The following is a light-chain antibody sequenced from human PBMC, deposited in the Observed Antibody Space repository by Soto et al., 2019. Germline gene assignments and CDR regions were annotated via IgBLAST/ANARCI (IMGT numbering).Light chain of an antibody. Sequence: QSVLTQPASVSGSPGQSITISCTGTSSDIGTYKYVSWFQHHPGKAPKLMIYDVSKRPSGVPDRFSGSKSGNTASLTISGLQAEDEADYYCCSYAGSYVFGTGTKLTVL. V-gene: IGLV2-11*01. J-gene: IGLJ1*01. CDR2: DVS. CDR1: SSDIGTYKY. CDR3: CSYAGSYV.